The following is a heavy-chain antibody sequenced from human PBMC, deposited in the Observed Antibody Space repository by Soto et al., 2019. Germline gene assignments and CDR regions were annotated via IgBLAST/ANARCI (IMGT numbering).Heavy chain of an antibody. CDR3: ARDSMTGQPVDY. V-gene: IGHV4-34*01. J-gene: IGHJ4*02. Sequence: SETLSLTCAVYGGSFSGYYWSWIRQPPGKGLEWIGEINHSGSTNYNPSLKSRVTISVDTSKNQFSLKLSSVTAADTAVYYCARDSMTGQPVDYWGQGTLVTVSS. CDR1: GGSFSGYY. D-gene: IGHD3-22*01. CDR2: INHSGST.